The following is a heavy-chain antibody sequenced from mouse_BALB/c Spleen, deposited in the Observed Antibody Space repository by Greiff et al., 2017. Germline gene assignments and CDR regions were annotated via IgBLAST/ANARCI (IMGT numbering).Heavy chain of an antibody. CDR1: GFNIKDTY. V-gene: IGHV14-3*02. J-gene: IGHJ2*01. CDR3: ARGLGLFGD. Sequence: EVQLQESGAELVKPGGSVKLSCPASGFNIKDTYMHWVKQRPEQGLEWIGRIDPANGNTKYDPKFQGKATITADTSSNTAYLQLSSLTSEDTAVYYCARGLGLFGDWGQGTTLTVSS. D-gene: IGHD4-1*01. CDR2: IDPANGNT.